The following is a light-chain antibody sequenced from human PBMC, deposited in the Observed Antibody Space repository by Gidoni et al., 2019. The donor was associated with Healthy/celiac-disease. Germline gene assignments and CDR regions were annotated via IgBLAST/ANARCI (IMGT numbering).Light chain of an antibody. CDR2: GAA. Sequence: EIVMTQSPASLSVSPGDRDTLACRASQSVSSNLAWYQQKPGQAPRLLSDGAATRATGIPARFSGRRSWTEFTLTISSLQSEDFAVYYCQQYNNWPRTFXQXTKLEIK. CDR3: QQYNNWPRT. V-gene: IGKV3-15*01. J-gene: IGKJ2*01. CDR1: QSVSSN.